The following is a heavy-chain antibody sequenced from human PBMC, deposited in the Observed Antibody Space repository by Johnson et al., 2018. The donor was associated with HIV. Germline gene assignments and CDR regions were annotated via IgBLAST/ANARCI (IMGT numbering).Heavy chain of an antibody. CDR1: GFTFSDYY. CDR2: IYSGGNT. Sequence: VQLVESGGGLVQPGGSLRLSCAAPGFTFSDYYMSWIRQAPGKGLDWVSVIYSGGNTYYADSVKGRFTISRDNSNNMVSLQMASLRPEDTAVYYCSRDGRDLVTRGSFDVWCQGTVVTVSS. CDR3: SRDGRDLVTRGSFDV. J-gene: IGHJ3*01. V-gene: IGHV3-66*02. D-gene: IGHD3-9*01.